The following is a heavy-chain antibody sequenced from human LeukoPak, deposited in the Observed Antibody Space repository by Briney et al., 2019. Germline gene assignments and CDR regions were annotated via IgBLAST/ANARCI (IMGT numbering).Heavy chain of an antibody. CDR1: GGCIGRYE. CDR2: IYYSGRT. CDR3: AKYSGPQGGAFDI. D-gene: IGHD1-26*01. J-gene: IGHJ3*02. Sequence: SGTLSLTRSGSGGCIGRYEWSWLRQPPWKGLEWIGYIYYSGRTHYSPSLKSRVTISVDTSKNQFSLKLSSVTAADTAVYYCAKYSGPQGGAFDIWGQGTMVNVSS. V-gene: IGHV4-59*01.